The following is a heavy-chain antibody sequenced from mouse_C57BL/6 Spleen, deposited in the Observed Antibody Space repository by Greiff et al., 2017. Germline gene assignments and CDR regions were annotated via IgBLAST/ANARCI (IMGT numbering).Heavy chain of an antibody. CDR3: SRRAYDGFFDY. D-gene: IGHD2-3*01. CDR2: IDPSDSET. CDR1: GYTFTSYW. V-gene: IGHV1-52*01. Sequence: QVQLQQPGAELVRPGSSVKLSCKASGYTFTSYWMPWVKQRPIQGLEWIGNIDPSDSETHYTQKFKDKATVTVDKSSSTSDMQLSSLTSEDSAVDDCSRRAYDGFFDYWGQGTTLTVAS. J-gene: IGHJ2*01.